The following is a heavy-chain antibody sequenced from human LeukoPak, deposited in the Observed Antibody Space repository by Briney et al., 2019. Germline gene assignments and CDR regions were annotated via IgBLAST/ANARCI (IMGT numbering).Heavy chain of an antibody. J-gene: IGHJ4*02. CDR3: ARGSPDGYNQLPVDY. CDR2: ISSSGGST. CDR1: GFIFSSYA. V-gene: IGHV3-23*01. Sequence: GGSLRLSCAASGFIFSSYAMNWVRQAPGKGLEWVSAISSSGGSTYYADSVKGRFTISRGNSKNTLYLQMNSLRAEDTAVYYCARGSPDGYNQLPVDYWGQGTLVTVSS. D-gene: IGHD5-24*01.